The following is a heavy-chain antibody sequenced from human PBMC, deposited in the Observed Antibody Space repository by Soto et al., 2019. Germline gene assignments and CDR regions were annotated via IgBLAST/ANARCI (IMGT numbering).Heavy chain of an antibody. CDR1: GGSISSYY. CDR3: ATYGDYFDY. Sequence: SETLSLTCTVSGGSISSYYWSWIRQPPGKGLEWIGYIYYSGSTNYNPSLKSRVTISVDTSKNQFSLKLSSVTAADTAVYYCATYGDYFDYWGQGTQVTVSS. D-gene: IGHD4-17*01. V-gene: IGHV4-59*08. CDR2: IYYSGST. J-gene: IGHJ4*02.